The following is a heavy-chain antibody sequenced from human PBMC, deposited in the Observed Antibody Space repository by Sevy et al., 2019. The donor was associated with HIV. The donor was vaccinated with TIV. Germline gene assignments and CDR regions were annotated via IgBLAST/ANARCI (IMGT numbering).Heavy chain of an antibody. Sequence: SETLSLTCTVSGGSISSYYWSWIRQPAGKGLEWIGRIYTSGSTNYNPSLKSRVTMSVDTSKNQFSLKLSSVTAADTAAYYCAREGYCSGGSCSDAFDIWGQGTMVTVSS. CDR3: AREGYCSGGSCSDAFDI. D-gene: IGHD2-15*01. V-gene: IGHV4-4*07. J-gene: IGHJ3*02. CDR1: GGSISSYY. CDR2: IYTSGST.